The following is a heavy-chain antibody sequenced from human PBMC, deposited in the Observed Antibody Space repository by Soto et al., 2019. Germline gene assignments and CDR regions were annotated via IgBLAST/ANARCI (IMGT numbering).Heavy chain of an antibody. V-gene: IGHV3-21*01. Sequence: PGGSLRLSCAASGFTFSSYSMNWVRQAPGKGLEWVSSISSSSSYIYYADSVKGRFTISRDNAKNSLYLEMNSVRADDTAVFYCARGRGAAYYYYYMDVWGKGTTVTVSS. J-gene: IGHJ6*03. CDR1: GFTFSSYS. CDR2: ISSSSSYI. CDR3: ARGRGAAYYYYYMDV. D-gene: IGHD3-10*01.